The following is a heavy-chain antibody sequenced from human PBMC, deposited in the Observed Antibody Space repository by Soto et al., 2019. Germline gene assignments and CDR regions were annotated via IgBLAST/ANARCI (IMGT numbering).Heavy chain of an antibody. Sequence: GGSLRLSCAASGFSFSISPRARVRQAPGKGPEWVAPISYHGTHKFYADSVKGRFTISRDNSKSTLYSQVDSLRHEDAAAYYCARDPKTSGGQHWAFNYFDSWGQGT. D-gene: IGHD7-27*01. CDR1: GFSFSISP. J-gene: IGHJ4*02. V-gene: IGHV3-30-3*01. CDR3: ARDPKTSGGQHWAFNYFDS. CDR2: ISYHGTHK.